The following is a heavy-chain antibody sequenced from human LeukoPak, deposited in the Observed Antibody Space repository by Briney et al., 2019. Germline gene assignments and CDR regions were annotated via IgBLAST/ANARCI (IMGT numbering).Heavy chain of an antibody. J-gene: IGHJ4*02. D-gene: IGHD5-24*01. CDR3: AREGSGRGDGKPFKY. CDR2: IKQDGSEK. CDR1: GFTFSSYW. V-gene: IGHV3-7*01. Sequence: PGGSLRLSCAASGFTFSSYWMSWVRQAPGKGLEWVANIKQDGSEKYSVDSVKGRFTISRDNAKNSLYLQMNSLRAEDTAVYYCAREGSGRGDGKPFKYWGQGTLVTVSS.